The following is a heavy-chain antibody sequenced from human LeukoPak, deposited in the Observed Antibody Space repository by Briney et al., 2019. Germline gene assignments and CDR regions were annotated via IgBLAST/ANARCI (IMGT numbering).Heavy chain of an antibody. D-gene: IGHD3-22*01. Sequence: GASVKVSCKASGYTFTSYDINWVRQASGQGLEWMGWMNPDSGNTGYAQKFQGRVTMTRDTSIGTAYMELSSLRSEDTAVYYCARWGFYDRSGYYKYFQHWGQGTLVTVSS. V-gene: IGHV1-8*01. CDR3: ARWGFYDRSGYYKYFQH. J-gene: IGHJ1*01. CDR2: MNPDSGNT. CDR1: GYTFTSYD.